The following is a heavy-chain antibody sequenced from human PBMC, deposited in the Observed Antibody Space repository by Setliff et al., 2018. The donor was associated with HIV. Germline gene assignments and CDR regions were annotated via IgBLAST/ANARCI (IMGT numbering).Heavy chain of an antibody. CDR2: IYYSGST. D-gene: IGHD3-10*01. V-gene: IGHV4-59*01. CDR1: GGSMSSYY. J-gene: IGHJ3*02. CDR3: GRVGFGELFGAFDI. Sequence: SETLSLTCTVSGGSMSSYYWSWIRQPPGKGLEWVGYIYYSGSTNYNPSLKSRVSIAVDTSKNQFSLKLSTVTAADTAMYYCGRVGFGELFGAFDIWGPGIMVTVSS.